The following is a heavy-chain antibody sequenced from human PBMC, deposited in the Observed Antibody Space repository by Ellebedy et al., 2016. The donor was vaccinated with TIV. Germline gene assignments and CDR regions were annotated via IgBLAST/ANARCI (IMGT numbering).Heavy chain of an antibody. Sequence: PGGSLRLSCAASGFAFPTCAMSWVRQAPGKGLEWVPSIGSGGGSPHYADSVKGRFTISTDDSRTTLFLQMNSLRADDTAVYYCAQDAQGYDFAWGQGTLVTVSS. D-gene: IGHD1-1*01. J-gene: IGHJ4*02. CDR2: IGSGGGSP. CDR1: GFAFPTCA. V-gene: IGHV3-23*01. CDR3: AQDAQGYDFA.